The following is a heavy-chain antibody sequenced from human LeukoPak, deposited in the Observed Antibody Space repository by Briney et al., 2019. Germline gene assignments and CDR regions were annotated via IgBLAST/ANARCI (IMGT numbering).Heavy chain of an antibody. CDR1: GFIFNTYV. V-gene: IGHV3-23*01. CDR3: AKGTYSGNSYHFDY. D-gene: IGHD1-26*01. J-gene: IGHJ4*02. Sequence: GGSLRLSCAASGFIFNTYVMTWVRQAPGKGLEWMSSISGSGGSTYYADPVEGRFAISRDNSKNTLYLQMNNLRAEDTAMYYCAKGTYSGNSYHFDYWGQGTLVTVSS. CDR2: ISGSGGST.